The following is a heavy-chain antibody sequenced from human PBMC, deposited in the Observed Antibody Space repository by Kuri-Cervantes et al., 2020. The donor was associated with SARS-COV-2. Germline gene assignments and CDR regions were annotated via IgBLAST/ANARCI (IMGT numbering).Heavy chain of an antibody. CDR1: GFTFSSYF. V-gene: IGHV3-69-1*01. CDR3: ARDRGVVDYYYYYYMDV. CDR2: ITSSSYI. Sequence: GESLKISCAASGFTFSSYFMHWVRQAPGKGLEWVSSITSSSYIYSADSVKGRFTISRDNAKNSLYLQMNSLRAEDTAVYYCARDRGVVDYYYYYYMDVWGKGTTVTVSS. D-gene: IGHD3-10*01. J-gene: IGHJ6*03.